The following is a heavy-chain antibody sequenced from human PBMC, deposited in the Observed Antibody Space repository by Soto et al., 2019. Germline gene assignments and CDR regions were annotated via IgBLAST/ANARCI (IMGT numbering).Heavy chain of an antibody. J-gene: IGHJ5*02. CDR2: ISSNGGST. D-gene: IGHD2-2*02. Sequence: GGSLRLSCSASGFTFSSYAMHWVRQAPGKGLEYVSAISSNGGSTYYADSVKGRFTISRDNSKNTLYLQMSSLRAEDTAVYYCVKETYCSSTSCYTFDPWGQGTLVTVSS. CDR1: GFTFSSYA. V-gene: IGHV3-64D*08. CDR3: VKETYCSSTSCYTFDP.